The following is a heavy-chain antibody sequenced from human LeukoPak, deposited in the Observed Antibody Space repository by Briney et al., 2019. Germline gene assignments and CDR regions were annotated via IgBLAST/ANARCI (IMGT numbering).Heavy chain of an antibody. V-gene: IGHV1-8*01. CDR2: MNPNSGNT. D-gene: IGHD6-19*01. J-gene: IGHJ4*02. CDR3: ARAVTVAGTSDY. CDR1: GYTFTSYD. Sequence: GASVKVSCKASGYTFTSYDINWVRQAAGQGLEWMRWMNPNSGNTVYAQKFQGRVTMTRNTSISTAYMELSSLRSEDTAVYYCARAVTVAGTSDYWGQGTLVTVSS.